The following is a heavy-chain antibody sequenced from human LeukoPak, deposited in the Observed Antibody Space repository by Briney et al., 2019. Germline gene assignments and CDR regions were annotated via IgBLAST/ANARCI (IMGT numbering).Heavy chain of an antibody. CDR1: GFTVSSNY. D-gene: IGHD1-26*01. CDR3: ARASKGELLGAWYFDY. Sequence: GGSLRLSCAASGFTVSSNYMSWVRQAPGKELEWVSVIYSGGSTYYADSVKGRFTISRDNSKNTLYLQMNSLRAEDTAVYYCARASKGELLGAWYFDYWGQGTLVTVSS. CDR2: IYSGGST. V-gene: IGHV3-53*01. J-gene: IGHJ4*02.